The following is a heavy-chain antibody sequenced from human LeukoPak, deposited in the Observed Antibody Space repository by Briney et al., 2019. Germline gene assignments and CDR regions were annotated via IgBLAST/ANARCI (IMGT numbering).Heavy chain of an antibody. Sequence: KPSETLTLTCTVSGGSNSSYYWSWIRQPPGKGLEWIGYIYYSGSTNYNPSLKSRVTISVDTSKNQFSMKLSSVTAADTAVYYCARHFKVDIAMWLPPYYLDVWGNGTTVTVSS. J-gene: IGHJ6*03. D-gene: IGHD5-18*01. CDR1: GGSNSSYY. V-gene: IGHV4-59*08. CDR3: ARHFKVDIAMWLPPYYLDV. CDR2: IYYSGST.